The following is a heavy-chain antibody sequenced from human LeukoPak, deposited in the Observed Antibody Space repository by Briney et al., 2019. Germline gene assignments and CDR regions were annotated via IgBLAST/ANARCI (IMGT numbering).Heavy chain of an antibody. CDR2: INHSGST. Sequence: PSETLSLTCAVYGGSFSGYCWSWIRQPPGKGLEWIGEINHSGSTNYNPSLKSRVTISVDTSKNQFSLKLSSVTAADTAVYYCARRDYYDSSGLGYWGQGTLVTVSS. CDR1: GGSFSGYC. V-gene: IGHV4-34*01. CDR3: ARRDYYDSSGLGY. J-gene: IGHJ4*02. D-gene: IGHD3-22*01.